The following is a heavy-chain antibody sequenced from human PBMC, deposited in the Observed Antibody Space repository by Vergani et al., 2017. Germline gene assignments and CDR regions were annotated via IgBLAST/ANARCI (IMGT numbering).Heavy chain of an antibody. Sequence: QLQLQESGPGLVKPSATLSLTCSVSGASIRSSNYYWGWIRQPPGKGLEWIASIYYSGSTYYNPSLKSRVTISVDTSKNQFSLKLSSVTAADTAVYFCAGHSTGGLLVKLGWIDPWGQGILVTVSS. D-gene: IGHD3-9*01. V-gene: IGHV4-39*01. CDR1: GASIRSSNYY. J-gene: IGHJ5*02. CDR3: AGHSTGGLLVKLGWIDP. CDR2: IYYSGST.